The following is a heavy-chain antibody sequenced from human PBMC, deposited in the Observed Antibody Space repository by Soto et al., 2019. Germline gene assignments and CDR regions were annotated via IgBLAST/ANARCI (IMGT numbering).Heavy chain of an antibody. V-gene: IGHV3-30-3*01. J-gene: IGHJ6*02. D-gene: IGHD3-10*01. CDR2: ISYDGSKK. Sequence: QVQLVASGGGVVQPGRSLRLACAASGVTFSYYAMHWVRQAPGKGLELVAVISYDGSKKYYADSVKGRFTISRDNSKNTLSLHMNSLGAEDTAVYYCARERYDSGSVRALPGMDVWGQGTTVTVS. CDR3: ARERYDSGSVRALPGMDV. CDR1: GVTFSYYA.